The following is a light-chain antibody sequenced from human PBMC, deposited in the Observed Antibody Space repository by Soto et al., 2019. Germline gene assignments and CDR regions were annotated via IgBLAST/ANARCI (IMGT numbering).Light chain of an antibody. V-gene: IGLV1-47*01. J-gene: IGLJ2*01. CDR1: SSSVGFDY. CDR3: ATRDDSLFVV. CDR2: RNN. Sequence: QSVLTQPPSASETPGQRVTISCSGSSSSVGFDYLDWYQHVPGAAPKLLIYRNNLRPPGVPDRFSGSKSGTSASLAISGLRTEDEAVYYCATRDDSLFVVFGGGTKVNVL.